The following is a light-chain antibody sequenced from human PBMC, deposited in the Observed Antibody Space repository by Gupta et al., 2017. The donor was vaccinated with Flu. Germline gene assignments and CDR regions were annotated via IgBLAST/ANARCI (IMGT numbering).Light chain of an antibody. CDR1: SSDVGGNDY. CDR3: ISYAINSAFA. Sequence: QSALTQPASVSGSPGQSITISCTGTSSDVGGNDYVSWYQLHPGKAPKLLIYEVNNRPSGVCNRFSGSKSGNTASLTISGLQAEDEADYYCISYAINSAFAFGTVTQVTVL. V-gene: IGLV2-14*01. CDR2: EVN. J-gene: IGLJ1*01.